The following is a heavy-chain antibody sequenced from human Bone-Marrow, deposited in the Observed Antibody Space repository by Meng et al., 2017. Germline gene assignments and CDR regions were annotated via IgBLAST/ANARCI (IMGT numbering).Heavy chain of an antibody. Sequence: GESLKISCAASGFTFSSYEMNWVRQAPGKGLEWVSYISSSALVIFYADSVKGRFTISRDNAKNSLYLQMNSLRAEDTAVYYCASAKRYTSDSHAPDYWGQGTLVTVSS. V-gene: IGHV3-48*03. CDR1: GFTFSSYE. CDR2: ISSSALVI. D-gene: IGHD5-18*01. CDR3: ASAKRYTSDSHAPDY. J-gene: IGHJ4*02.